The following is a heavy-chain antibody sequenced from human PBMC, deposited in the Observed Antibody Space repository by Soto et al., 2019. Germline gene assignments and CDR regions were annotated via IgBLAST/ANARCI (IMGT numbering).Heavy chain of an antibody. J-gene: IGHJ3*02. V-gene: IGHV5-51*01. CDR1: GYSFTSYW. Sequence: GESLKISCECSGYSFTSYWIGWVRQMSVKDIERKEIIYPGNSDTRYSPSFQGQVTFSADKSISTAYLQWSSLKASDIAMYYCAGRLYGQNDAFDIWGQGTMVTVSS. D-gene: IGHD3-10*01. CDR3: AGRLYGQNDAFDI. CDR2: IYPGNSDT.